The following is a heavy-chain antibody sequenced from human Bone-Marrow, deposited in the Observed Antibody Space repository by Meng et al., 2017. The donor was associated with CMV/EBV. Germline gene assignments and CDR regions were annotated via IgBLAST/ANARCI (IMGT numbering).Heavy chain of an antibody. CDR3: ARVLIEVEPVGREYKYYNYGMDV. V-gene: IGHV1-8*03. Sequence: ASVKVSCKASGYTFTRYDINWVRQATGQGPEWMGWMNPNSGNTGYAQKFQGRVTFTRDTSTSTAYMELRRLTSEDTAVYYCARVLIEVEPVGREYKYYNYGMDVWGQGPTVTVPS. J-gene: IGHJ6*02. CDR2: MNPNSGNT. CDR1: GYTFTRYD. D-gene: IGHD2-2*01.